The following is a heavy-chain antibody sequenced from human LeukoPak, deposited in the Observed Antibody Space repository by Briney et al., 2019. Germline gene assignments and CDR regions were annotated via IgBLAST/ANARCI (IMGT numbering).Heavy chain of an antibody. D-gene: IGHD1-26*01. CDR2: ISDNGGST. J-gene: IGHJ4*02. CDR1: GFTFTSYA. Sequence: PGGSLRLSCAASGFTFTSYAMSWVRQAPGKGLEWVSVISDNGGSTYYADSVQGRFTISRDNSKNTLYLQMNSLRAGDTAVYYCAKDPIFSGSYGVFDYWGLGTLVTVSS. CDR3: AKDPIFSGSYGVFDY. V-gene: IGHV3-23*01.